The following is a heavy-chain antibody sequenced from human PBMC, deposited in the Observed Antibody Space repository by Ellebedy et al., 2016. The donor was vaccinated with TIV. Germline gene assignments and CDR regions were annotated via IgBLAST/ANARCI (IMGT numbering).Heavy chain of an antibody. D-gene: IGHD1-14*01. Sequence: GESLKISXEASGFTFTDAWMNWVRQAPGKGLEWVGRIKSKAGGGTTDHAAPVRGRFTVSRDDSRNTFYMQMNSLRAEDTAVYYCARGNPPTTDLDYWGQGTVVTVSS. CDR1: GFTFTDAW. CDR2: IKSKAGGGTT. CDR3: ARGNPPTTDLDY. J-gene: IGHJ4*02. V-gene: IGHV3-15*07.